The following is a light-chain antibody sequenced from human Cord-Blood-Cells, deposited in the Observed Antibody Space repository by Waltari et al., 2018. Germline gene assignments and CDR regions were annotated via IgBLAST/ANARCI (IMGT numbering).Light chain of an antibody. CDR2: QDS. CDR1: KLGDKY. J-gene: IGLJ2*01. Sequence: SYELTQPPSVSVSPGQTASITCSGDKLGDKYACWYQQKPGQSPVLGIYQDSKRHSGIPERFSGSNSGNTATLTISGTQAMDEADYYCQAWDSSTAVFGGGTKLTVL. CDR3: QAWDSSTAV. V-gene: IGLV3-1*01.